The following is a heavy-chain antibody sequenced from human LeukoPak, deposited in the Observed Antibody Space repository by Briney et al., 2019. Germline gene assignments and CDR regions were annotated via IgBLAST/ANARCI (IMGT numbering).Heavy chain of an antibody. Sequence: PSETLSLTCTVSGGSISNYYWSWIRQPPGKGLEWIAYIHYSGTTNYNPSLKSRVTISVDTSKNQFSLKLSSVTAADTAVYYCARHDSYKLPRGYYYRMDVWGQGTTVTVSS. CDR3: ARHDSYKLPRGYYYRMDV. J-gene: IGHJ6*02. V-gene: IGHV4-59*08. D-gene: IGHD5-18*01. CDR2: IHYSGTT. CDR1: GGSISNYY.